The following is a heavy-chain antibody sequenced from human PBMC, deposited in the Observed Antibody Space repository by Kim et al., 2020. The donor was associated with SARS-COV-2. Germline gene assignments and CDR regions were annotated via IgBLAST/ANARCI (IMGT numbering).Heavy chain of an antibody. CDR2: T. D-gene: IGHD2-2*01. V-gene: IGHV3-23*01. CDR3: TKDSRGAFDI. Sequence: TYHADTRKGRSTISRDNSKNTLYLQVNSLRAEDTAIYYCTKDSRGAFDIWGQGTMVTVSS. J-gene: IGHJ3*02.